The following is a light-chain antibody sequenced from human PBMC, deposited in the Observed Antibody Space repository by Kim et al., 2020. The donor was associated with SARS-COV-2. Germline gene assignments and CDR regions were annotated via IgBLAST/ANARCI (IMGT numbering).Light chain of an antibody. CDR1: QSVNRY. J-gene: IGKJ4*01. CDR3: QQYETWSPLT. CDR2: DAS. V-gene: IGKV3-15*01. Sequence: EIVLTQSPATLFVSPGERGSLSCRASQSVNRYLAWYQQKPGQAPRLLIYDASTRATGVPDRFSGSGSGTEFTLTISSLQSEDFAVYYCQQYETWSPLTFGGGTKLEI.